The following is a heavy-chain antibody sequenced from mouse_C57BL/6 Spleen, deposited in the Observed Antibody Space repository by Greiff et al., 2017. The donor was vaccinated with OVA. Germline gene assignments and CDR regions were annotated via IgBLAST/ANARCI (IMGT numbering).Heavy chain of an antibody. CDR2: IDPSDSYT. Sequence: QVQLQQPGAELVRPGTSVKLSCKASGYTFTSYWMHWVKQRPGQGLEWIGVIDPSDSYTNYNQKFKGKATLTVDTSSSTAYMQLSSLTSEDSAVYYCARFGSSYVDYWGQGTTLTVPS. CDR1: GYTFTSYW. J-gene: IGHJ2*01. CDR3: ARFGSSYVDY. D-gene: IGHD1-1*01. V-gene: IGHV1-59*01.